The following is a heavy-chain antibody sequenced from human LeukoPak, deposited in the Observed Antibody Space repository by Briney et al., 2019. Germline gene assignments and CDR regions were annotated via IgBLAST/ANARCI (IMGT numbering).Heavy chain of an antibody. Sequence: SETLSLTCTVSGGSISSYYWSWTRQPPGKGLEWIGYIYYSGSTNYNPSLKSRVTISVDTSKNQFSLKLSSVTAADTAVYYCARDVVGITGAFDIWGQGTMVTVSS. D-gene: IGHD1-26*01. CDR1: GGSISSYY. J-gene: IGHJ3*02. V-gene: IGHV4-59*01. CDR3: ARDVVGITGAFDI. CDR2: IYYSGST.